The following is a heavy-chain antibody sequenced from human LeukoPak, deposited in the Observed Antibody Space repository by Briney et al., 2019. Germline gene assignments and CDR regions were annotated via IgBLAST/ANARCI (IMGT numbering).Heavy chain of an antibody. CDR3: ARGSGLGLDV. Sequence: SETLSLTCTVSGGSISSSSYYWGWIRQPPGKGLEWIGNLYYTGNTHYKSSLESRLTISVDTSRNQFSLKLSSMTAADTAVYYCARGSGLGLDVWGQGTTVTVSS. J-gene: IGHJ6*02. CDR2: LYYTGNT. V-gene: IGHV4-39*01. D-gene: IGHD6-25*01. CDR1: GGSISSSSYY.